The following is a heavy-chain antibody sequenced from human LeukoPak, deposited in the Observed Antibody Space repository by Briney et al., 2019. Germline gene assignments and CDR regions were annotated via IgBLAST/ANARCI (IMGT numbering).Heavy chain of an antibody. V-gene: IGHV1-8*01. D-gene: IGHD4-17*01. Sequence: ASVKVSCKASGYTFTSYDINWVRQATGQGLEWMGWMNPYSGNAGYSQKFQGRVTMTRDTSVNTAYMEVSSLRSEDTAVYYCARAWVTTHALNYWGQGTLVTVSS. CDR2: MNPYSGNA. CDR3: ARAWVTTHALNY. CDR1: GYTFTSYD. J-gene: IGHJ4*02.